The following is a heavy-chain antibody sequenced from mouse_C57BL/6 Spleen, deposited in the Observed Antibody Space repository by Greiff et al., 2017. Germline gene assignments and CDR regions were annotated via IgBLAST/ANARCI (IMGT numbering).Heavy chain of an antibody. CDR2: IYPGSGNT. V-gene: IGHV1-76*01. CDR1: GYTFTDYY. D-gene: IGHD2-4*01. Sequence: QVQLKESGAELVRPGASVKLSCKASGYTFTDYYINWVKQRPGQGLEWIARIYPGSGNTYYNEKFKGKATLTAEKSSSTAYMQLSSLTSEDSAVYFCARGAYDYDGNYYAMDYWGQGTSVTVSS. CDR3: ARGAYDYDGNYYAMDY. J-gene: IGHJ4*01.